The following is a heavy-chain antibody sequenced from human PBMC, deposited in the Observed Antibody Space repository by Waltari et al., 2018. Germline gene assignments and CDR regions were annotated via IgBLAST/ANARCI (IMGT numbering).Heavy chain of an antibody. CDR3: AAVAGTPSY. J-gene: IGHJ4*02. V-gene: IGHV1-58*01. D-gene: IGHD1-1*01. CDR2: IVVGSGNT. CDR1: GFTFTSSV. Sequence: QMQLVQSGPEVKKPGTSVKVSCKASGFTFTSSVVQWVRQARGQRREWIGWIVVGSGNTNDAQKFQERVTITRDMSTSTAYMELSSLRSEDTAVYYCAAVAGTPSYWGQGTLVTVSS.